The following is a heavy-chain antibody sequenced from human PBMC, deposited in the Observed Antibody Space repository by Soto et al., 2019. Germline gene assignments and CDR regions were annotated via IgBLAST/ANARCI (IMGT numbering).Heavy chain of an antibody. CDR2: IYWDDDK. D-gene: IGHD3-10*01. CDR3: SHAPEQCGSGSYYSGAFDI. V-gene: IGHV2-5*02. J-gene: IGHJ3*02. CDR1: GFSLSTSGLG. Sequence: QITLKESGPTLAKPTQTLTLTCTFSGFSLSTSGLGVCWIRQPQGKALEWLALIYWDDDKRYTPSLKSRLTIASDTSKIPVVLTMPNMDPVDTATYYCSHAPEQCGSGSYYSGAFDIWGQGTMVTVSS.